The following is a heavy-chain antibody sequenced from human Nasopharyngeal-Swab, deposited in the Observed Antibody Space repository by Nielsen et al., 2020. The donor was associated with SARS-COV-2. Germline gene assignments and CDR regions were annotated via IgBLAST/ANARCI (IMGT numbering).Heavy chain of an antibody. CDR3: TRSGSLDY. J-gene: IGHJ4*02. V-gene: IGHV3-48*02. CDR2: ISPSNNKI. D-gene: IGHD1-26*01. CDR1: GFTFSRHN. Sequence: GESLTIFCEGFGFTFSRHNMNWVRQAPGKGLEWISYISPSNNKINYAESVKGRFTISRDNAKSSLFLQMNGLTDEDTAVYYCTRSGSLDYWGQGTLVTVSS.